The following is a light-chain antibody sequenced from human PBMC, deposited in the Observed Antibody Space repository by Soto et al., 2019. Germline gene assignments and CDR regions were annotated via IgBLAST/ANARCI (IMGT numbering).Light chain of an antibody. J-gene: IGLJ3*02. V-gene: IGLV2-14*03. CDR1: SSDVGGYNY. CDR2: EVT. Sequence: QSALTQPASVSGSPGQSITISCTGTSSDVGGYNYVCWYQQHPGKAPKLIIYEVTNRPSGVSNRFSASKSGNTASLSISGLQAEDEADYYCSSYTSSGTGVFGGGTKVTVL. CDR3: SSYTSSGTGV.